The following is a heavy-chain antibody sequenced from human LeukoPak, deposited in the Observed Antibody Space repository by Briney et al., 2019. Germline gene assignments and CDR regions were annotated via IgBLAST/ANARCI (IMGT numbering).Heavy chain of an antibody. V-gene: IGHV4-59*01. J-gene: IGHJ1*01. D-gene: IGHD5-18*01. CDR3: ARGGRGYSLEG. Sequence: SETLSLTCTVSGGSISSYYWSWIRQPPGKGLEWIGYIYYSGSINYNPSLKSRVIISVDTSRNEFSLKLNSVAAADTAVYYCARGGRGYSLEGWGQGTLVTVSS. CDR2: IYYSGSI. CDR1: GGSISSYY.